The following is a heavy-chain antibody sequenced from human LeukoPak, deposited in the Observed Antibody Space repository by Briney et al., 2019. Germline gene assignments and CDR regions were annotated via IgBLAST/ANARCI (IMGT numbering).Heavy chain of an antibody. V-gene: IGHV4-59*01. Sequence: SETLSLTCTVSGGSISSYYWSWIRQPPGKGLEWIGYIYYSGSTNYNPSLKSRVTISVDTSKNQFSLKLSSVTAADTAVYYCARFYDSSGYYFNGGFYYWGQGTLVTASS. CDR3: ARFYDSSGYYFNGGFYY. CDR1: GGSISSYY. CDR2: IYYSGST. J-gene: IGHJ4*02. D-gene: IGHD3-22*01.